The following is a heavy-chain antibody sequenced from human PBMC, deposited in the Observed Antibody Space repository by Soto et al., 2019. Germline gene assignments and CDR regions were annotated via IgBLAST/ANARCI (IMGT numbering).Heavy chain of an antibody. J-gene: IGHJ6*02. Sequence: QVQLGQSGAEVKKPGDSVMVSCWASGYTFTSYGVSWVRQAPGQGREWMGWISGYHVKPNYAQRLQGRVTMTTDTSTCTSYMERRSLRSDDTAVYYCARAGKYYYGSGSLYYYGRDVWGQWITVTVSS. CDR3: ARAGKYYYGSGSLYYYGRDV. V-gene: IGHV1-18*04. CDR1: GYTFTSYG. D-gene: IGHD3-10*01. CDR2: ISGYHVKP.